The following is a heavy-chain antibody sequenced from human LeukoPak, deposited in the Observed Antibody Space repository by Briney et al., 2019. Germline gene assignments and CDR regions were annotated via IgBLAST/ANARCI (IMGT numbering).Heavy chain of an antibody. CDR2: IYYSGST. CDR3: ARGWLVPTPDY. CDR1: GGSISSGGYY. V-gene: IGHV4-31*03. J-gene: IGHJ4*02. Sequence: SETLSLTCTVSGGSISSGGYYWSWIRQHPGKGLEWIGYIYYSGSTYYNPSLKSRVTISVDTSKNQFSLKLSSVTAADTAVYYCARGWLVPTPDYWGQGTLVTVSS. D-gene: IGHD6-19*01.